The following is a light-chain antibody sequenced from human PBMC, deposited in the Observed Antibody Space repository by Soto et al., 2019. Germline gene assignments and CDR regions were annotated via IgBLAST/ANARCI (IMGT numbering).Light chain of an antibody. CDR1: SSDVGGYNY. CDR3: SSYAGSNNLV. V-gene: IGLV2-8*01. CDR2: EVN. J-gene: IGLJ2*01. Sequence: QSALTQPHSASGSPGQSVTISCTGTSSDVGGYNYVSWYQQHPGKAPKLMIYEVNKRPSGVPDRFSGSKSGNTASLAVSGLQADDEADYYCSSYAGSNNLVFGGGTKLTVL.